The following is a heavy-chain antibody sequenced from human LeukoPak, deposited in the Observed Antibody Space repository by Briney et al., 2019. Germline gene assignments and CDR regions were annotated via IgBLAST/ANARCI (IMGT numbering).Heavy chain of an antibody. CDR3: AKDRLIAVAGSLSPSYFDY. V-gene: IGHV3-23*01. CDR1: GFTFSRYG. Sequence: PGGSLRLSCAASGFTFSRYGMSWVRQAPGKGLEWVSGISGSGGRTYYADSVKGRFTISRDNSKNTLYLQMNSLRAEDTAVYYCAKDRLIAVAGSLSPSYFDYWGQGTLVTVSS. CDR2: ISGSGGRT. J-gene: IGHJ4*02. D-gene: IGHD6-19*01.